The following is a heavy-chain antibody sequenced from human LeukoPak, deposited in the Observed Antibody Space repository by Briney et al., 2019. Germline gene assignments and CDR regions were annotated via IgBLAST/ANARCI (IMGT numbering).Heavy chain of an antibody. D-gene: IGHD1-26*01. CDR2: INPNSGDT. J-gene: IGHJ4*02. Sequence: GASVKVSCKASGYTFTGYYMHWVRQAPGQGLEWMGWINPNSGDTKYAQKFQGRVTLTRDTSISTAYMELSRLRSDDTAVYYCATSGRRAGAYYFDYWDQGTLVTVSS. CDR1: GYTFTGYY. CDR3: ATSGRRAGAYYFDY. V-gene: IGHV1-2*02.